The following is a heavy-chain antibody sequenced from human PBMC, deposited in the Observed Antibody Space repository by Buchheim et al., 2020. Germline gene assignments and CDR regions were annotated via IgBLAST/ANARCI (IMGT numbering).Heavy chain of an antibody. CDR2: SRNKANSYTT. CDR1: GFTLSDHS. CDR3: ARDIGRRFDP. J-gene: IGHJ5*02. V-gene: IGHV3-72*01. D-gene: IGHD1-26*01. Sequence: EVQLVESGGGLVQPGGSLRLSCEASGFTLSDHSMDWVRQAPGKGLEWVGRSRNKANSYTTEYAASVKGRLPMARDDSKSSLYLQMNSLKTEDTAVYYCARDIGRRFDPWGQGTL.